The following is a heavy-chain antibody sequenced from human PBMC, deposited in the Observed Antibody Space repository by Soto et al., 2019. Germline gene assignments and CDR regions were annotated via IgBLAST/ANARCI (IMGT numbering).Heavy chain of an antibody. V-gene: IGHV4-34*01. CDR2: INHAGTT. CDR1: GGSFSGYY. J-gene: IGHJ5*02. Sequence: QVQLQQWGAGLLKPSETLSLTCAVYGGSFSGYYYSWIRQPPGKGLEWIGEINHAGTTIYNPSLKSRVTVSVDVSKNQVSLKLNSVAAADTAMYYCARGRYYYGSGSLNWFDPWGQGTLVTVSS. D-gene: IGHD3-10*01. CDR3: ARGRYYYGSGSLNWFDP.